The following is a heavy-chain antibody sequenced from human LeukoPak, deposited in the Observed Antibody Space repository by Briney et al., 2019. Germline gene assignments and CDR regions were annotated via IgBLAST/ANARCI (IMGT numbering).Heavy chain of an antibody. CDR3: AKSAIGWYLFDH. Sequence: GGSLRLSCAVSGFPFSGYAMSWVRQAPGKGLEWVSVISGSGDNAYYADSVKGRFSISRDNSKNTLFLQMNSLRAEDTAVYYCAKSAIGWYLFDHWGQGTLVTVSS. J-gene: IGHJ4*02. CDR2: ISGSGDNA. CDR1: GFPFSGYA. V-gene: IGHV3-23*01. D-gene: IGHD6-19*01.